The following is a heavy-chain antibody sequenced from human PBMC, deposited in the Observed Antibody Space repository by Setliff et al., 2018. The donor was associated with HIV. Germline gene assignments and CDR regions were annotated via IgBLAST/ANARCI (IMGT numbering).Heavy chain of an antibody. Sequence: SETLSLTCAVYGGSSYYWTWIRQSPGKGLEWIGTIYYSGNTYYNPSLKSRVTISVDTSKNQISLKLSSVTAADTAVYYCASHLPPYSGNFDYWGHGTLVTVS. CDR2: IYYSGNT. D-gene: IGHD1-26*01. J-gene: IGHJ4*01. CDR1: GGSSYY. CDR3: ASHLPPYSGNFDY. V-gene: IGHV4-39*01.